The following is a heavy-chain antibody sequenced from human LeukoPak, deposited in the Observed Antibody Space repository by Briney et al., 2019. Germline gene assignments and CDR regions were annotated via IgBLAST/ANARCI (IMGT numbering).Heavy chain of an antibody. CDR3: ARNSSSSWGYYSMDV. J-gene: IGHJ6*03. CDR1: GASISSYS. D-gene: IGHD6-13*01. Sequence: SETLSLTCRVSGASISSYSWSWIRQTPGKGLEWIGYIYNSATTNYNPSLKSRLTISVDTSKNQISLKLTSVTAADTAVYYCARNSSSSWGYYSMDVWGKGTTVTVSS. V-gene: IGHV4-59*01. CDR2: IYNSATT.